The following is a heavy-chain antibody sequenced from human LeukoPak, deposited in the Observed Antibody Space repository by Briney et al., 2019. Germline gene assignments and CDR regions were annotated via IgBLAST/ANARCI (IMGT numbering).Heavy chain of an antibody. D-gene: IGHD4-17*01. CDR2: INHSGST. CDR1: GGSFSGYY. CDR3: ARGYGDYGEGAFDI. V-gene: IGHV4-34*01. J-gene: IGHJ3*02. Sequence: SETLSLTCAVYGGSFSGYYWTWIRQPPGKVLEWIGEINHSGSTNYNPSLKSRVTISVDKSKNQFSLKLSSVTAADTAVYYCARGYGDYGEGAFDIWGQGTMVTVSS.